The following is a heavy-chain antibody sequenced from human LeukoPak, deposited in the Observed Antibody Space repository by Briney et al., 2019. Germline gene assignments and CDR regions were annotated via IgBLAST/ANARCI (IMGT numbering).Heavy chain of an antibody. V-gene: IGHV4-39*07. D-gene: IGHD6-13*01. Sequence: SETLSLTCTVSGGSISSRSYYWGWVRQSPGKGLEWLGSIDYSGNIYNHPAFRSRVTTSMDTSKDEFSLNLASVTAADTAVYYCARDTIAAAATYYFDYWGQGTLVTVSS. J-gene: IGHJ4*02. CDR1: GGSISSRSYY. CDR2: IDYSGNI. CDR3: ARDTIAAAATYYFDY.